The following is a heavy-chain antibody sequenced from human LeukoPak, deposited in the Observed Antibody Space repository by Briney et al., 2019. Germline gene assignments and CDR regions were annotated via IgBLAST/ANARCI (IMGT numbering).Heavy chain of an antibody. V-gene: IGHV1-18*01. CDR2: ISAYNGNT. J-gene: IGHJ4*02. D-gene: IGHD3-16*02. CDR1: GYTFTSYG. Sequence: ASVKVSCKASGYTFTSYGISWVRQAPGQGLEWMGWISAYNGNTNYAQKLQGRVTMTTDTSTSTAYMELRSLRSDDTAVYYCARDRPYDYVWGSYRFFDYWGQGTLVTVSS. CDR3: ARDRPYDYVWGSYRFFDY.